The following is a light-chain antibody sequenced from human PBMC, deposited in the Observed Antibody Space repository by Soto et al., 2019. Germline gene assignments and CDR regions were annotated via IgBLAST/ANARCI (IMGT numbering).Light chain of an antibody. Sequence: QSALTQPASVSGSPRQSITISCTGTNSDVGSYNLVSWFQQHPGKAPKLVIYEVTKRPSGASDRFSGSKSGNTASLTISGLQAEDEADYYCFSYAGDSVYVFGTGTKLTVL. V-gene: IGLV2-23*02. CDR2: EVT. CDR3: FSYAGDSVYV. J-gene: IGLJ1*01. CDR1: NSDVGSYNL.